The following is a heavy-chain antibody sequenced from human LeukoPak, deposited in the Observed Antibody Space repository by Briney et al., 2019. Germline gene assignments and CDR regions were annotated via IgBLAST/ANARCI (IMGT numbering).Heavy chain of an antibody. CDR1: GGTFSSYA. D-gene: IGHD2-2*01. CDR2: IIPIFSTA. CDR3: AREYCSSTSCPRGAWVAFDI. V-gene: IGHV1-69*05. J-gene: IGHJ3*02. Sequence: SVKVSCKASGGTFSSYAISWVRQAPGQGLEWMGGIIPIFSTANYAQKFQGRVTITTDESTSTAYMELSSLRSEDTAVYYCAREYCSSTSCPRGAWVAFDIWGQGTMVTVSS.